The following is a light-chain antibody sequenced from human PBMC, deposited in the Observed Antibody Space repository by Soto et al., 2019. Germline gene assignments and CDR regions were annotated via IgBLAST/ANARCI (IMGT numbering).Light chain of an antibody. CDR1: QTVASN. CDR3: QQYHNWPPQYT. J-gene: IGKJ2*01. V-gene: IGKV3-15*01. CDR2: GAS. Sequence: EIVMTQSPATLSVSPGERATLACRASQTVASNVAWYQHKPGQAPRLLIHGASTRATGVPARFSGTGSGPEFTLTISSLQSDDFAVFYCQQYHNWPPQYTFGQGTKLQIK.